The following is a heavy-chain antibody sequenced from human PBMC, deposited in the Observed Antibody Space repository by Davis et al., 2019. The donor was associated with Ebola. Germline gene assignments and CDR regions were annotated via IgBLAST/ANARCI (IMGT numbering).Heavy chain of an antibody. Sequence: AASVKVSCKASGYTFTSYDINWVRQATGQGLEWMGWMNPNSGNTGYAQKFQGRVTMTTDTSTSTAYMELRSLRSDDTAVYYCARVGWHDYGDYYYGMDVWGQGTTVTVS. CDR2: MNPNSGNT. CDR1: GYTFTSYD. D-gene: IGHD4-17*01. CDR3: ARVGWHDYGDYYYGMDV. V-gene: IGHV1-8*01. J-gene: IGHJ6*02.